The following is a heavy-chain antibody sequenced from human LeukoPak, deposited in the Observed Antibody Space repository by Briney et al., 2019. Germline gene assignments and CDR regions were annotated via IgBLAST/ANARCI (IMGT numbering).Heavy chain of an antibody. CDR1: AGSISIYY. Sequence: SETLSLTCTVSAGSISIYYWSWIRQPPGKGLEWIGYIYYSGSTNYNPSLKSRVTISVDTSKNQCSLKLSSVTAADTAVYYCARWGGSRVRVGALDYWGQGTLVTVSS. J-gene: IGHJ4*02. V-gene: IGHV4-59*08. CDR2: IYYSGST. CDR3: ARWGGSRVRVGALDY. D-gene: IGHD1-26*01.